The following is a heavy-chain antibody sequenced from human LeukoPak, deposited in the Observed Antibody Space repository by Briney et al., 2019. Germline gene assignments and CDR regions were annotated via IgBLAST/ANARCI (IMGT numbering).Heavy chain of an antibody. CDR3: ARLDSSGSYFDY. J-gene: IGHJ4*02. CDR1: GGSISSYY. D-gene: IGHD3-22*01. Sequence: PSETLSLTCTVSGGSISSYYWSWVRQPPGKGLEWIGYIYYSGSTNYNPSLKSRVTISVDTSKNQLSLKLSSVTAADTAVYYCARLDSSGSYFDYWGQGTLVTVSS. V-gene: IGHV4-59*01. CDR2: IYYSGST.